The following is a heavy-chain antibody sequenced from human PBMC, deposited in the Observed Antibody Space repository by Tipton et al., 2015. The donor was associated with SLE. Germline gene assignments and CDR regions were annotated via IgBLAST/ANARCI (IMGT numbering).Heavy chain of an antibody. CDR2: IYYSGST. J-gene: IGHJ6*03. V-gene: IGHV4-39*07. CDR3: ARGRPRATQAWGGYNYYMDV. Sequence: TLSLTCTVSGGSISSSSYYWGWIRQPPGKGLEWIGSIYYSGSTYYNPSLKSRVTISVDTSKNQFSLKLSSVTAADTAVYYCARGRPRATQAWGGYNYYMDVWGKGTTVTVSS. D-gene: IGHD3-16*01. CDR1: GGSISSSSYY.